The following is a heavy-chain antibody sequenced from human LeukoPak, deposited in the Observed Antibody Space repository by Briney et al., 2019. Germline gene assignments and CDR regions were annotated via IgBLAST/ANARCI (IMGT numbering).Heavy chain of an antibody. CDR1: GYTFTSYY. CDR3: ARDSRLTFLGDIVLMVYAFSPYWFDP. D-gene: IGHD2-8*01. J-gene: IGHJ5*02. V-gene: IGHV1-46*01. CDR2: INPSGGST. Sequence: ASVKVSRKASGYTFTSYYMHWVRQAPGQGLEWMGIINPSGGSTSYAQKFQGRVTMTRDTSTSTVYMELSSLRSEDTAVYYCARDSRLTFLGDIVLMVYAFSPYWFDPWGQGTLVTVSS.